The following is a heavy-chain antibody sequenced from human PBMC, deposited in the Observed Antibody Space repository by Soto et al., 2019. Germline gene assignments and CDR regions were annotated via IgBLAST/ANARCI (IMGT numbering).Heavy chain of an antibody. CDR1: GFTFSSYA. J-gene: IGHJ6*03. CDR2: ISGSGGST. CDR3: AASKGRGLDYYYMDV. Sequence: GGSLRLSCAASGFTFSSYAMSWVRQAPGKGLEWVSAISGSGGSTYYADSVKGRFTISRDNSKNTLYLQMNSLRAEDTAVYYCAASKGRGLDYYYMDVWGKGTTVTVSS. V-gene: IGHV3-23*01. D-gene: IGHD3-10*01.